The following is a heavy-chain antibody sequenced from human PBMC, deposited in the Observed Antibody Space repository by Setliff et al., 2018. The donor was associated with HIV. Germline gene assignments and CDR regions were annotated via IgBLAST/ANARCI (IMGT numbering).Heavy chain of an antibody. J-gene: IGHJ4*02. V-gene: IGHV3-30*04. Sequence: HPGGSLRLSCAATGFTFSSYVLHWVRQAPGKGLEWVAVMSIHGNVIIYADSVEGRFTISRDNSRNRLFLQMSSLRVEDTAVYYCARDPTVGSPDYFDFWGQGTLVTVSS. CDR2: MSIHGNVI. CDR1: GFTFSSYV. CDR3: ARDPTVGSPDYFDF. D-gene: IGHD1-26*01.